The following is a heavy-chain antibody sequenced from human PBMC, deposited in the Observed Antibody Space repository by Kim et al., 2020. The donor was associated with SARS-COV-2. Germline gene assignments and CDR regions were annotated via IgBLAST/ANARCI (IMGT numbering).Heavy chain of an antibody. CDR3: ARRSGGGYDSDY. V-gene: IGHV1-46*01. J-gene: IGHJ4*02. D-gene: IGHD5-12*01. Sequence: SDAQKFQGRVTMTRETSTSTVYMELSSLRSEDTAVYYCARRSGGGYDSDYWGQGTLVTVSS.